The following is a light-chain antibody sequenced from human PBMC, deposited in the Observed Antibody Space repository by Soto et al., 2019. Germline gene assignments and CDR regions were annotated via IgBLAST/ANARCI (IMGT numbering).Light chain of an antibody. V-gene: IGKV1-5*01. J-gene: IGKJ5*01. CDR1: QNIRNW. CDR2: DAS. Sequence: DTQMTQSPSTLSASVGDSVTITCRASQNIRNWLAWYQQKPGKAPNPLIYDASGSKSGVPARFSGSGSGTEFTLTISSLQPDDFATYYCQQYNTYSTFGQGTRLEIK. CDR3: QQYNTYST.